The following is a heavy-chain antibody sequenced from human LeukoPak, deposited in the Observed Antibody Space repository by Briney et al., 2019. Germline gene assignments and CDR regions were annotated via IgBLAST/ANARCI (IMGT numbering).Heavy chain of an antibody. CDR2: IFHTGST. D-gene: IGHD3-16*01. Sequence: KPSETLSLTCAVSGYSISTGYFWGWIRQSPGQGLEWIGSIFHTGSTSYNPSFKSRVTLSVDTSKNEFSLKLTSVTATDTAIYYCASPRGTYIDYLGQGTPVTVSS. J-gene: IGHJ4*02. CDR1: GYSISTGYF. CDR3: ASPRGTYIDY. V-gene: IGHV4-38-2*01.